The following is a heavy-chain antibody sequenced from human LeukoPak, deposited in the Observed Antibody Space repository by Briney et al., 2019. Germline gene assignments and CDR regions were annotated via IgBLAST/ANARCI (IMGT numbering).Heavy chain of an antibody. CDR1: GYTFSSYG. J-gene: IGHJ6*02. Sequence: ASVKVSCKASGYTFSSYGISWVRQAPGQGLEWMGWISAYNGNTKYVQEFQDRVTMTTDTSTSTAYMELRSLRSDDTAVYYCARCPYSNYGCYYYYGMDVWGQGTTVTVSS. D-gene: IGHD4-4*01. V-gene: IGHV1-18*01. CDR2: ISAYNGNT. CDR3: ARCPYSNYGCYYYYGMDV.